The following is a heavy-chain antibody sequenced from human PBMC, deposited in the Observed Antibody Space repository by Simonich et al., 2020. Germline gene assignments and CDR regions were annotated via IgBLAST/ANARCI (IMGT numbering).Heavy chain of an antibody. V-gene: IGHV4-38-2*01. CDR1: GYSISSGYY. D-gene: IGHD6-13*01. CDR2: IYHSERT. Sequence: QVQPQESGPGLVKPSETLSLTCAVSGYSISSGYYWGWIRQPPGKGLEWIGSIYHSERTYYSPPLKSLVTISVDTSKNQFSLKLSSVTAADTAVYYCARVGYSNYYYYGMDVWGQGTTVTVSS. CDR3: ARVGYSNYYYYGMDV. J-gene: IGHJ6*02.